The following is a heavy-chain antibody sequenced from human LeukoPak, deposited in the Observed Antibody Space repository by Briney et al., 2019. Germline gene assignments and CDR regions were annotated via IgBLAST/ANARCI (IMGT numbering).Heavy chain of an antibody. Sequence: GRSLRLSCAASEFTFSSYAMHWVRQAPGKGLEWVAVISYDGSNKYYADSVKGRFTISRDNSKNTLYLQMNSLRAEDTAVYYCARDSGLTACFDYWGQGTLVTVSS. D-gene: IGHD1-26*01. CDR3: ARDSGLTACFDY. J-gene: IGHJ4*02. V-gene: IGHV3-30-3*01. CDR2: ISYDGSNK. CDR1: EFTFSSYA.